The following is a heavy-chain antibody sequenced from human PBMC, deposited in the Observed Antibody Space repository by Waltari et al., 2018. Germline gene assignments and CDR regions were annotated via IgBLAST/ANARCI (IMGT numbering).Heavy chain of an antibody. V-gene: IGHV4-39*07. CDR1: GGSISSSSYY. Sequence: QLQLQESGPGLVKPSETLSLTCTVSGGSISSSSYYWGWIRQPPGKGLEWIGSIYYSGSTYYNPSLKSRVTISVDTSKNQFSLKLSSVTAADTAVYYCAREGHQIVGAKGYAFDIWGQGTMVTVSS. CDR2: IYYSGST. J-gene: IGHJ3*02. CDR3: AREGHQIVGAKGYAFDI. D-gene: IGHD1-26*01.